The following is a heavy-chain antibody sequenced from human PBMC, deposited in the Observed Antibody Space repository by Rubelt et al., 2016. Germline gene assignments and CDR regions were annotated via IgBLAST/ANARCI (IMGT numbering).Heavy chain of an antibody. Sequence: QVQLVQSGAEVKKPGASVKVSCKASGYTFTGYYMHWVRQAPGQGLEWMGWINPNSGGTNYAQKLQGRVTMTTDTSTSTAYMELRSLRSDDTAVYYCARYLAIEGDFDYWGQGTLVTVSS. CDR3: ARYLAIEGDFDY. D-gene: IGHD3-16*01. CDR1: GYTFTGYY. CDR2: INPNSGGT. V-gene: IGHV1-2*02. J-gene: IGHJ4*02.